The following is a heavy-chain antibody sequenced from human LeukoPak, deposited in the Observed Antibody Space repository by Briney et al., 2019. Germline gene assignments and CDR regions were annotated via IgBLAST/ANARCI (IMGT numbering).Heavy chain of an antibody. CDR3: ARDGPTVVVPAAISALYYYYGMDV. D-gene: IGHD2-2*01. J-gene: IGHJ6*04. CDR2: ISYDGINE. V-gene: IGHV3-30-3*01. CDR1: GFTFSIYA. Sequence: PGRSLRLSCAASGFTFSIYAMHWVRQAPGKGLEWMAVISYDGINEYYADSVKGRFTISRDNSKNTLYLQMNSLRAEDTAVYYCARDGPTVVVPAAISALYYYYGMDVWGKGTTVTVSS.